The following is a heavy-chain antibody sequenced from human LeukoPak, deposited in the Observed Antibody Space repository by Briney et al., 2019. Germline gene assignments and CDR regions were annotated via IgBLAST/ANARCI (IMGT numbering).Heavy chain of an antibody. CDR1: GYTFTGYY. CDR2: INPNSGGT. V-gene: IGHV1-2*06. Sequence: ASVTVSCKASGYTFTGYYMHWVRRAPGQGLEWMGRINPNSGGTNYAQKFQGRVTMTRDTSISTAYMELSRLRSDDTAVYYCASLSVGGNRNYWGQGTLVTVSS. D-gene: IGHD3-16*01. J-gene: IGHJ4*02. CDR3: ASLSVGGNRNY.